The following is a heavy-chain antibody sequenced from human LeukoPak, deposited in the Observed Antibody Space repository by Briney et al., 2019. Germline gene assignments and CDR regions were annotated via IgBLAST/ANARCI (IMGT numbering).Heavy chain of an antibody. J-gene: IGHJ3*02. D-gene: IGHD2-15*01. V-gene: IGHV4-39*07. CDR3: ARDSLGSHAFDI. CDR2: IYYSGST. CDR1: GGSISSSSYY. Sequence: SETLSLTCTVSGGSISSSSYYWGWIRQPPGKGLEWIGSIYYSGSTYYNPSLKSRVTISVDTSKNQFSLKLSSVTAADTAVYYCARDSLGSHAFDIWGQGTMVTVSS.